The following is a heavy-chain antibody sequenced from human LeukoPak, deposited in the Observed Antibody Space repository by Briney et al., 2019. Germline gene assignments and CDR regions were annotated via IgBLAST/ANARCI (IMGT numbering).Heavy chain of an antibody. CDR1: GGSFSGYY. V-gene: IGHV4-34*01. CDR3: ARGYTAWFDP. J-gene: IGHJ5*02. D-gene: IGHD4-11*01. CDR2: INHSGST. Sequence: SETLSLTCAVYGGSFSGYYWSWIRQPPGKGLEWIGEINHSGSTNYNPSLKSRVTISVDTSKNQFSLKLSSVTAADTAVYYCARGYTAWFDPWGRGTLVTVSS.